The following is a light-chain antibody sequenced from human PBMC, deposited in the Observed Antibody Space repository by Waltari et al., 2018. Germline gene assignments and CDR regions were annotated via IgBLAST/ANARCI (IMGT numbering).Light chain of an antibody. CDR3: QHYYSTPRT. J-gene: IGKJ4*01. Sequence: DIVMTQSPDSLAVSLGERATIKCKSSQSVLYSSNNKNYLAWYQQKPGQPPKLLIYWASTRESGVPDRCSGSGSGTDFTLTISSRQAEDVAVYYCQHYYSTPRTFGGGTKVDIK. CDR1: QSVLYSSNNKNY. CDR2: WAS. V-gene: IGKV4-1*01.